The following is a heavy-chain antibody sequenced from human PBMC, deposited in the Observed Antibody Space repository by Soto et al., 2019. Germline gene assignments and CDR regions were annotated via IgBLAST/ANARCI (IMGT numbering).Heavy chain of an antibody. Sequence: PSETLSLTCAVSGDSISGSRWRSWVRQSPGKGLDWIGEVYNTGTTRYNPSLKSRVTISVDTSRNHFSLNLNSLTAAATAVYYCVGNGYYSLDVWDQGTTVTVSS. V-gene: IGHV4-4*02. J-gene: IGHJ6*02. CDR3: VGNGYYSLDV. CDR1: GDSISGSRW. D-gene: IGHD4-17*01. CDR2: VYNTGTT.